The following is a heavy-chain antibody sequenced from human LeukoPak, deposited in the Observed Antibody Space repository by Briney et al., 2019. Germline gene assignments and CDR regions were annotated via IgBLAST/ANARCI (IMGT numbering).Heavy chain of an antibody. CDR3: ARDSSGYFGEVY. CDR1: GGTFSSYA. J-gene: IGHJ4*02. V-gene: IGHV1-69*04. Sequence: SVNVSCKASGGTFSSYAISWVREAPGQGLEWMGRIIPILCIANYAQKFQGRVTITADKSTSTAYMALSSLRSEDTAVYYCARDSSGYFGEVYWGQGTLVTVSS. D-gene: IGHD3-22*01. CDR2: IIPILCIA.